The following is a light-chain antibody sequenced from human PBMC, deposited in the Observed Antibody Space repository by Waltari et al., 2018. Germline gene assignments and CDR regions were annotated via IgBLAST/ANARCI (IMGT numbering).Light chain of an antibody. CDR2: EVY. Sequence: QSALIQPASVSGSPGQSIPISCTGTSRNLGRYNLVSWYQQYPGKAPKVMIYEVYKRPSGVSNRFSGSKSGNTASLTISGLQAEDETDYYCCSYAGSNSWVFGGGTKVTVL. CDR3: CSYAGSNSWV. CDR1: SRNLGRYNL. J-gene: IGLJ3*02. V-gene: IGLV2-23*02.